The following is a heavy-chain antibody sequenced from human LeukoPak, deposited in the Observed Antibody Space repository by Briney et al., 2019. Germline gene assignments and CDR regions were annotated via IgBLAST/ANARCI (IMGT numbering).Heavy chain of an antibody. Sequence: GESLQISCKGSGYSFTDYWIGWVRQLPGKGLEWMGIIYPGDSDTRYSPSFQGQVTISADKSISTAFLQWSSLKASDTAMYYCARQGSPLVGYDSSGYYYALTFDYWGQGTLVTVSS. CDR3: ARQGSPLVGYDSSGYYYALTFDY. CDR2: IYPGDSDT. V-gene: IGHV5-51*01. D-gene: IGHD3-22*01. J-gene: IGHJ4*02. CDR1: GYSFTDYW.